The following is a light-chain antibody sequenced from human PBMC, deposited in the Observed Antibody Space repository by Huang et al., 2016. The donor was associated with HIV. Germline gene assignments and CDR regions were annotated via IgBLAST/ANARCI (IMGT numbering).Light chain of an antibody. V-gene: IGKV3-11*01. CDR3: QHRSSWSLT. CDR1: QRVSDD. Sequence: EIVLTQSPATLSLSPGARATLSCRASQRVSDDLAWYQQKPGEAPRLLVDDASNRATGIPARFSGSGSGTDFTLSIDSLEPEDFAVYYCQHRSSWSLTFGGGTKVEIK. J-gene: IGKJ4*01. CDR2: DAS.